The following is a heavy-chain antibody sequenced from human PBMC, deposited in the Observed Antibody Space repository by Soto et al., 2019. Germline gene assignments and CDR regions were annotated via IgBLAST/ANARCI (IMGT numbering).Heavy chain of an antibody. CDR2: ISSSSSTI. J-gene: IGHJ5*02. CDR3: ARGGGYDFWSGYLGWLDP. D-gene: IGHD3-3*01. Sequence: GGSLRLSCAASGFTFSSYSMNWVRQAPGKGLEWLSYISSSSSTIYYADSVRGRFTISRDNAKNSLYLQMDSLRADDTAVYYCARGGGYDFWSGYLGWLDPWGQGTLVTVSS. V-gene: IGHV3-48*01. CDR1: GFTFSSYS.